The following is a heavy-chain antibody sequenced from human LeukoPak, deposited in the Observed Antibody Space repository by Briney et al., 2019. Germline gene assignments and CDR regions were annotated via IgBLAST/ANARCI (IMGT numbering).Heavy chain of an antibody. CDR3: ARRYSSGWYSY. V-gene: IGHV4-34*01. J-gene: IGHJ4*02. D-gene: IGHD6-19*01. CDR2: INHSGST. Sequence: SETLSLTCAVYGGSFSGYYWSWIRQPPGKGLEWIGEINHSGSTNYNPSLKSRVTISVDTSKNQFSLKLSSVTAADTAVYYCARRYSSGWYSYWGQETLVTVSS. CDR1: GGSFSGYY.